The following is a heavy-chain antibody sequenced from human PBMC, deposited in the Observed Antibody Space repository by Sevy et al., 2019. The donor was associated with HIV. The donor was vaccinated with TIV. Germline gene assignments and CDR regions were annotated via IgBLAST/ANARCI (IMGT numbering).Heavy chain of an antibody. V-gene: IGHV3-23*01. Sequence: GGSLRLSCTASGFIFRTSAMNWVRQAPGKGLEWVSSISGTGSRTYHADSVKGRITISRDNSKNTVYLQMNNLRVEDTAIYYCAKGFGSGTGGWYFDHWGQGTLVTVSS. CDR1: GFIFRTSA. J-gene: IGHJ4*02. D-gene: IGHD3-10*01. CDR3: AKGFGSGTGGWYFDH. CDR2: ISGTGSRT.